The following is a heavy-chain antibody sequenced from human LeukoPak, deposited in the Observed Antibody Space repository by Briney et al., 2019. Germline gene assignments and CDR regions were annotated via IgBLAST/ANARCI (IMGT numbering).Heavy chain of an antibody. J-gene: IGHJ4*02. V-gene: IGHV3-48*03. Sequence: GGSLRLSCAASGFTFSSFEMKWVRQAPGPGQGWDSYISSCCSTRYYADSVKGRFTISRDNAKNSLYLQMNSLRAEDTALYYCAKDITHIVGATTIDYWGQGTLVTVSS. CDR3: AKDITHIVGATTIDY. D-gene: IGHD1-26*01. CDR1: GFTFSSFE. CDR2: ISSCCSTR.